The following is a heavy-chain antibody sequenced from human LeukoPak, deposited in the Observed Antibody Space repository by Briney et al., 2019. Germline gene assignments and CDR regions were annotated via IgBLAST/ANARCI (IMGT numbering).Heavy chain of an antibody. Sequence: ASVKVSCKASGYTFTCYYMHWVRQAPGQGLEWMGWINPNSGGTNYAQKFQGGVTMTRDTSISTAYMELSRLRSDDTAVYYCARTYYDFWSGYYGLDYWGQGTLVTVSS. CDR2: INPNSGGT. CDR3: ARTYYDFWSGYYGLDY. V-gene: IGHV1-2*02. J-gene: IGHJ4*02. D-gene: IGHD3-3*01. CDR1: GYTFTCYY.